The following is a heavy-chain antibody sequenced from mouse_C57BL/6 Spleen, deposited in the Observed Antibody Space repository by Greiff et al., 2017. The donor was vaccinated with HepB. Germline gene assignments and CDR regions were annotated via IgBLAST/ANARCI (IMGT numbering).Heavy chain of an antibody. V-gene: IGHV1-50*01. D-gene: IGHD1-1*01. CDR3: ARRVIYYYGSSWYFDV. Sequence: QVQLQQPGAELVKPGASVKLSCKASGYTFTSYWMQWVKQRPGQGLEWIGEIDPSDSYTNYNRKFKGKATLTVDTSSSTAYMQLSSLTSEDSAVYYCARRVIYYYGSSWYFDVWGTGTTVTVSS. CDR1: GYTFTSYW. J-gene: IGHJ1*03. CDR2: IDPSDSYT.